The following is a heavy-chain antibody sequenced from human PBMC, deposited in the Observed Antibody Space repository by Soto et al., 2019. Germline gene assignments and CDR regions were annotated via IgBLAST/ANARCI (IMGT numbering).Heavy chain of an antibody. CDR3: ARATYDSSTYYLDY. D-gene: IGHD3-22*01. CDR2: IYYTGNT. CDR1: GASISGGDYY. Sequence: QVQLQESGPGLVKPSQTLSLTCTVSGASISGGDYYWTWIRQPPGQGLEWIGSIYYTGNTYSNPSLESRLSISVDPSNNQCALRLTSVTAPDTAIYYCARATYDSSTYYLDYWGQGTLVTVSS. J-gene: IGHJ4*02. V-gene: IGHV4-30-4*01.